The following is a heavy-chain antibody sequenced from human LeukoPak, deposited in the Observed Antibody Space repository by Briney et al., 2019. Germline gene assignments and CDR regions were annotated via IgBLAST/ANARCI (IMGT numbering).Heavy chain of an antibody. Sequence: IYYADSVKGRFTISRDNAKNSMYLQMNSLRAEDTAVYYCAKDTTVTNEFDYWGQGTLVTVSS. D-gene: IGHD4-17*01. CDR3: AKDTTVTNEFDY. V-gene: IGHV3-11*01. J-gene: IGHJ4*02. CDR2: I.